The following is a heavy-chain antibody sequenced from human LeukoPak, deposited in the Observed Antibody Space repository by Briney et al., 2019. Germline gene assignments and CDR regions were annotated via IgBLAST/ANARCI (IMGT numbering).Heavy chain of an antibody. CDR3: ARVEEQLWLPYYYYGMDV. Sequence: GGSLRLSCAASGFTFSSYWMHWVRHAPGKGLVWVSRINSDGSSTSYADSVKGRFTISRDNAKNTLYLQMNSLRAEDTAVYYCARVEEQLWLPYYYYGMDVWGQGTTVTVSS. CDR2: INSDGSST. J-gene: IGHJ6*02. CDR1: GFTFSSYW. V-gene: IGHV3-74*01. D-gene: IGHD5-18*01.